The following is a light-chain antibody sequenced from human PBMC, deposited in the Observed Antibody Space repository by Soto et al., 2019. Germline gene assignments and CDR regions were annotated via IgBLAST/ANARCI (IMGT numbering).Light chain of an antibody. Sequence: DIQLTQSPSFLSASVGDRVTITCRASHGISTYAAWYQQKPGKAPELLIYEASTLQSGVPSRFSGGGSGTEFTLTVSSLQPEDFATYYSQQVNSYPFTFGPGTKVDIK. J-gene: IGKJ3*01. CDR1: HGISTY. V-gene: IGKV1-9*01. CDR2: EAS. CDR3: QQVNSYPFT.